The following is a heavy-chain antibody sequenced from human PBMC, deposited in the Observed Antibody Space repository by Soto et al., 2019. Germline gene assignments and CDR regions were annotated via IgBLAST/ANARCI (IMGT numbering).Heavy chain of an antibody. CDR1: GGTFSTSA. J-gene: IGHJ6*02. D-gene: IGHD3-3*02. CDR3: VRDKDRQQLGGNYYYIWDV. V-gene: IGHV1-69*12. CDR2: IMPIFATP. Sequence: QVQLMQSGAEVKKPGSSVKVSCKASGGTFSTSAISWVRHAPGEGLEWVGGIMPIFATPDYAQKFQGRVTISADESTATAYLELPSLTTDDTAVYYCVRDKDRQQLGGNYYYIWDVWGQGTAITVSS.